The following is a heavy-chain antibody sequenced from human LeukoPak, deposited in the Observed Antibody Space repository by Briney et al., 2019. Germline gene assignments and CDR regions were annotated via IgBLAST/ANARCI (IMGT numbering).Heavy chain of an antibody. J-gene: IGHJ4*02. CDR3: AREYYYGSGSYRY. D-gene: IGHD3-10*01. CDR1: GGSISTSSYY. Sequence: SETLSLTCTVSGGSISTSSYYWSWIRQPAGKGLEWIGRIYTSGSTNYNPSLKSRVTMSVDTSKNQFSLKLSSVTAADTAVYYCAREYYYGSGSYRYWGQGTLVTVSS. CDR2: IYTSGST. V-gene: IGHV4-61*02.